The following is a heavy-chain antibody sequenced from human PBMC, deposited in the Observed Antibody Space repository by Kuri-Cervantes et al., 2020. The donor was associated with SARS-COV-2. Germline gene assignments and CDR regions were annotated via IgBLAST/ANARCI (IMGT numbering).Heavy chain of an antibody. J-gene: IGHJ6*02. CDR2: INHSGST. Sequence: GSLRLSCAVSGGPFSGYYWSWIRQPPGKGLEWIGEINHSGSTNYNPSLMSRVTISVYTSKNQFSLKLSSVTAADTAVYYCATRPSARLYYYYGMDVWGQGTTVTVSS. D-gene: IGHD3-16*01. CDR3: ATRPSARLYYYYGMDV. V-gene: IGHV4-34*01. CDR1: GGPFSGYY.